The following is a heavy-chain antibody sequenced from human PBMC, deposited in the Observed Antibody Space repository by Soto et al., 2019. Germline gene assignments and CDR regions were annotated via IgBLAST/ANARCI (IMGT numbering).Heavy chain of an antibody. V-gene: IGHV3-23*01. CDR1: GFSFSRFV. D-gene: IGHD4-17*01. Sequence: GGSRRRSCIASGFSFSRFVMTGVRQAPGKGLEWVSTVNGGGDSTHYADSVKGRFSIFRDNSKNTVYLQMNSLRAEDSAIYYCVKDVGYGFILYDFWGQGTLVTVSS. CDR2: VNGGGDST. J-gene: IGHJ4*02. CDR3: VKDVGYGFILYDF.